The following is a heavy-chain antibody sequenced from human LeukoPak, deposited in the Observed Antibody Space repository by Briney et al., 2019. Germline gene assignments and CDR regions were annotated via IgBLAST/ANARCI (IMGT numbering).Heavy chain of an antibody. CDR1: GGSFSGYY. D-gene: IGHD3-10*01. J-gene: IGHJ4*02. CDR3: AISSRTYYYGSGSPLFDY. CDR2: INHSGST. Sequence: SETLSLTCAVYGGSFSGYYWSWIRQPPGKGLEWIGEINHSGSTNYNPSLKSRVTIPVDTSKNQFSLKLSSVTAADTAVYYCAISSRTYYYGSGSPLFDYWGQGTLVTVSS. V-gene: IGHV4-34*01.